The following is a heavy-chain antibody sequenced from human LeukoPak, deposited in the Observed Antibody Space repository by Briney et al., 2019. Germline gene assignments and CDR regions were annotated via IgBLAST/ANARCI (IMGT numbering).Heavy chain of an antibody. D-gene: IGHD2-2*01. Sequence: SVKVSCKASGGTFSSYAISWVRQAPGQGLEWMGGIIPIFGTANYAQKFQGRVTITADESTSTAYMELSSLRSEDTAVYYCARENSYCSSTSCLGAFDYWGQGTLVTVSS. CDR2: IIPIFGTA. CDR3: ARENSYCSSTSCLGAFDY. J-gene: IGHJ4*02. V-gene: IGHV1-69*13. CDR1: GGTFSSYA.